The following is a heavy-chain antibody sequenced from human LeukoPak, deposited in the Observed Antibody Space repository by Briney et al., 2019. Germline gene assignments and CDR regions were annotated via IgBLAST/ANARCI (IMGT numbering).Heavy chain of an antibody. D-gene: IGHD6-13*01. J-gene: IGHJ4*02. V-gene: IGHV1-18*01. CDR2: ISAYNGNT. CDR3: ARVGAAGHYFDY. Sequence: ASVTVSCTASGYTFTSYGISWVRQAPGQGIEWMGWISAYNGNTNYAQKLQGRVTMTTDTSTSTAYMELRSLRSDDTAVYYCARVGAAGHYFDYWGQGTLVTVSS. CDR1: GYTFTSYG.